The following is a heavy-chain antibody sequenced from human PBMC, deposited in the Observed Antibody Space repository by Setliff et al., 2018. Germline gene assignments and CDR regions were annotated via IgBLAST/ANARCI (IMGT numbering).Heavy chain of an antibody. Sequence: SETLSLTCSVSGDSISSGNFYWTWIRQPAGKGLEWIGHIYTTGRTDYNPSLKSRVTISLDTPKNQFSLKLTSVTAADTAVYYCARVAYGLEYFQYWGQGTLVTVSS. CDR3: ARVAYGLEYFQY. V-gene: IGHV4-61*09. D-gene: IGHD4-17*01. CDR2: IYTTGRT. CDR1: GDSISSGNFY. J-gene: IGHJ1*01.